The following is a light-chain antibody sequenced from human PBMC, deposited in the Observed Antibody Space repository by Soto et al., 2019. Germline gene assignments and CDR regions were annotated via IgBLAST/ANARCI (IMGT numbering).Light chain of an antibody. CDR1: HSIRSY. CDR3: QQDYIYPPA. J-gene: IGKJ3*01. V-gene: IGKV1-5*03. CDR2: RAS. Sequence: DIQMTQSPSMLSASVGDRVTITCRASHSIRSYLAWYQQIPGKAPKLLIHRASYLESGVPSRFSGSGSETDFTLAIGSLQPEDSATYFCQQDYIYPPAFGPGTKVQIK.